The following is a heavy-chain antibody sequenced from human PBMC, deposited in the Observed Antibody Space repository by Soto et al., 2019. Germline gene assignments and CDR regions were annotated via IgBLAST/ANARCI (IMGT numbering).Heavy chain of an antibody. D-gene: IGHD3-10*01. J-gene: IGHJ6*02. CDR2: IWYDGSNK. V-gene: IGHV3-33*01. CDR3: ARDTARAMVRIYYDMDV. Sequence: QVQLVESGGGVVQPGRSLRLSCAASGFTFSSYGMHWVRQAPGKGLEWVAVIWYDGSNKYYADSVKGRFTISRDKSKNTLYLQMNSQRAEDTAVYYCARDTARAMVRIYYDMDVWGQGTTVTVSS. CDR1: GFTFSSYG.